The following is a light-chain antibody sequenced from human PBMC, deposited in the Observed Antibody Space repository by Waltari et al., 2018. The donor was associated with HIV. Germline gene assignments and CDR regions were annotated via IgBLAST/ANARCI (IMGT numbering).Light chain of an antibody. Sequence: QSALTQPPSASGSPGQSVTISCAGTSSDIGLYNFVSWYQHHPGKAPKLMISEVSRRPSGVPYRCSCSKSGNTASLTVSGLQAEDEAAYYCFSYAGNNYLLFGGGTKLTVL. CDR3: FSYAGNNYLL. CDR1: SSDIGLYNF. V-gene: IGLV2-8*01. CDR2: EVS. J-gene: IGLJ2*01.